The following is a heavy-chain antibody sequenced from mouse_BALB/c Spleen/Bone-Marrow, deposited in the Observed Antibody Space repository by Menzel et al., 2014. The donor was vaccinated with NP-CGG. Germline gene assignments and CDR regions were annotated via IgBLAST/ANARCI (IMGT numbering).Heavy chain of an antibody. CDR3: ASYYYGSSSFAY. CDR2: IDPANGNT. Sequence: EVHLVESGAELVKPGASVKLSCTASGSNIKDTYMHWVKQRPEQGLEWIGRIDPANGNTKYDPKFQGKATITADTSSNTAYLQLSSLTSEDTAVYYCASYYYGSSSFAYWGQGTLVTVSA. J-gene: IGHJ3*01. D-gene: IGHD1-1*01. V-gene: IGHV14-3*02. CDR1: GSNIKDTY.